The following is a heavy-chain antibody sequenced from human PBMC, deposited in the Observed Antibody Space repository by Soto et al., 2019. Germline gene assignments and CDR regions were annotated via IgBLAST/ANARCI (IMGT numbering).Heavy chain of an antibody. J-gene: IGHJ3*01. D-gene: IGHD1-26*01. V-gene: IGHV1-69*01. Sequence: QVQLVQSGAEVKKPGSSVKVSCKASGGTFSSYTVSWLRQVPGQGLEWMGGIIAVFGRGNYAQKFQGRVTITADASTSTVYMEPRTLTSEDTAVYFCARERGGATIVGVPGTFDVWGQGTMVTVSS. CDR1: GGTFSSYT. CDR2: IIAVFGRG. CDR3: ARERGGATIVGVPGTFDV.